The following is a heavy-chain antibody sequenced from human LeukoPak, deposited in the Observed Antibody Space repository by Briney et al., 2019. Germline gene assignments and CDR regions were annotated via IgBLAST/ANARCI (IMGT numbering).Heavy chain of an antibody. CDR2: IKQDGSEK. CDR3: ARGSPYRTAQNLDY. V-gene: IGHV3-7*04. Sequence: PGGSLRLSCAASGFTFSSYWMSWVRQAPGKGLEWVANIKQDGSEKYYVDSMKGRFTISRDNAKNSLYLQMNSLRAEDTAVYYCARGSPYRTAQNLDYWGQGTLVTVSS. CDR1: GFTFSSYW. D-gene: IGHD4-11*01. J-gene: IGHJ4*02.